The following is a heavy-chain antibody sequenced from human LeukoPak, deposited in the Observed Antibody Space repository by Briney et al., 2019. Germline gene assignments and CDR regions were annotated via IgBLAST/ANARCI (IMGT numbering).Heavy chain of an antibody. CDR2: IWYDGSNK. V-gene: IGHV3-33*08. D-gene: IGHD5-18*01. CDR1: GFTFSSYG. Sequence: PGRSLRLSCAASGFTFSSYGMHWVRQAPGKGLEWVAVIWYDGSNKYYADSVKGRFTISRDNSKNTLYLQMNSLRAEDTAVYYCARDPTSSYLDYWGQGTLVTVSS. CDR3: ARDPTSSYLDY. J-gene: IGHJ4*02.